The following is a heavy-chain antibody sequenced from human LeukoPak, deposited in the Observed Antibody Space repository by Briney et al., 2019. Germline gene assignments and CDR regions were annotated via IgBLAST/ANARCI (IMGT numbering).Heavy chain of an antibody. CDR1: GGTFSNYA. CDR2: IIPILGTA. V-gene: IGHV1-69*04. CDR3: ARSVRAAGYYYGSGSLDY. D-gene: IGHD3-10*01. Sequence: ASVKVSCKASGGTFSNYAISWVRQAPGQGLEWMGRIIPILGTANYAHSFQGRVTITADTSTSTAYMELSSLRSEDTAVYYCARSVRAAGYYYGSGSLDYWGRGTLVIVSS. J-gene: IGHJ4*02.